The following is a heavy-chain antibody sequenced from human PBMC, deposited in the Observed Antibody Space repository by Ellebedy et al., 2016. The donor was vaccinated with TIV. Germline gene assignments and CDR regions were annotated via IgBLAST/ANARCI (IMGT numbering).Heavy chain of an antibody. CDR3: AKGHSIGWYAVHTT. CDR1: GLIFDDYA. Sequence: LSLTCAASGLIFDDYAMHWVRQSSEKGLEWLSLISGDGFKTYYADSVKGRFTISRDNSKNALFLQMTSLTTEDTAFYYCAKGHSIGWYAVHTTWGQGTLVTVSS. D-gene: IGHD6-19*01. CDR2: ISGDGFKT. J-gene: IGHJ4*02. V-gene: IGHV3-43*02.